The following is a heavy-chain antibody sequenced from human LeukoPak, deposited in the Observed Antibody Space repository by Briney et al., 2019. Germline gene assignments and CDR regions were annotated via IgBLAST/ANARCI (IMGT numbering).Heavy chain of an antibody. Sequence: GGSLRLSCAASGFNVSSNYMSWVRQAPGKGLEWVSVIYSGGSTYYADSVKGRFTISRDNSKNTLYLQMNSLRAEDTAVYYCARDGGIAAAFDYWGQGTLVTVSS. CDR1: GFNVSSNY. CDR3: ARDGGIAAAFDY. D-gene: IGHD6-13*01. J-gene: IGHJ4*02. CDR2: IYSGGST. V-gene: IGHV3-53*01.